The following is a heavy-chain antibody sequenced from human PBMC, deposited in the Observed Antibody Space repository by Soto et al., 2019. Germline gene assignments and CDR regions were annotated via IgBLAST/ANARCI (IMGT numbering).Heavy chain of an antibody. Sequence: PGDSLKPSFAASGFTFSNSAMHWVRQAPGKGLEWVAIISFDGSNRFYRDSVKGRFTISRDNSKNTLYLEMSSLRAEDTAVYFCAKDLSYCSGGSCYQHDGSDNWGQGT. D-gene: IGHD2-15*01. CDR3: AKDLSYCSGGSCYQHDGSDN. J-gene: IGHJ4*02. V-gene: IGHV3-30*18. CDR2: ISFDGSNR. CDR1: GFTFSNSA.